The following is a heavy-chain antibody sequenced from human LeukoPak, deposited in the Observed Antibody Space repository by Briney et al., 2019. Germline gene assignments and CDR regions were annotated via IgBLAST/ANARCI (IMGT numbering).Heavy chain of an antibody. CDR1: GFTFSSYS. D-gene: IGHD2-21*02. Sequence: GGSLRLSCAASGFTFSSYSMNWVRQAPGKGLEWVSSISSISSYIYYADSVKGRFTISRDNAKNSLYLQMNSLRAEDTAVYYCARDQGVTASNFDYWGQGTLVTVSS. V-gene: IGHV3-21*01. CDR3: ARDQGVTASNFDY. J-gene: IGHJ4*02. CDR2: ISSISSYI.